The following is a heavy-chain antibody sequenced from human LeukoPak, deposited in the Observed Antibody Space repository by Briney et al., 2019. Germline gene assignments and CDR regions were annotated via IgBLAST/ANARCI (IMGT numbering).Heavy chain of an antibody. CDR3: AKGLGYCSGDTCYYYFDN. Sequence: GSLSLSCTASGFPFSSYAMTWVRQAPGKGLEWVSTIRSSGGTTYYADSMKGRFTISRDNSKSTLYLQMNSLRAEDTAVYYCAKGLGYCSGDTCYYYFDNWGQGTLVTVSS. CDR1: GFPFSSYA. D-gene: IGHD2-15*01. J-gene: IGHJ4*02. V-gene: IGHV3-23*01. CDR2: IRSSGGTT.